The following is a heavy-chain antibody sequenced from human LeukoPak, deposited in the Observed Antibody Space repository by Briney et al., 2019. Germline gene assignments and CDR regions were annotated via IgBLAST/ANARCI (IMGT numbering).Heavy chain of an antibody. D-gene: IGHD3-22*01. J-gene: IGHJ3*02. CDR1: GGSVSSGSYY. V-gene: IGHV4-61*01. Sequence: PSETLSLTCTVSGGSVSSGSYYWSWIRQPPGKGLEWIGYIYYSGSTNYNPSLKSRVTISVDTSKNQFSLKLSSVTAADTAVYYCARDSGYYYDSSGYYYGSILAFDIWGQGTMVTVSS. CDR2: IYYSGST. CDR3: ARDSGYYYDSSGYYYGSILAFDI.